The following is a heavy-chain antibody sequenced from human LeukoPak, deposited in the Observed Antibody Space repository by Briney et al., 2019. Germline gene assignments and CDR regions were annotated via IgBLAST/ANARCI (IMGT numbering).Heavy chain of an antibody. J-gene: IGHJ3*02. V-gene: IGHV5-51*01. CDR1: GYSFTSYW. CDR2: IYPGDSDT. D-gene: IGHD2-2*01. CDR3: ARHGPVVPAASYAFDI. Sequence: GESLKISCKGSGYSFTSYWIGWVRQMPGKGLEWMGIIYPGDSDTRYSPSFQGQVTTSADKSISTAYLQWSSLKASDTAMYYCARHGPVVPAASYAFDIWGQGTMVTVSS.